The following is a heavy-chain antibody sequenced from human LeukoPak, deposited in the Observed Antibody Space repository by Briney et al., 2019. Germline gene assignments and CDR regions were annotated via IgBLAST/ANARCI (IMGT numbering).Heavy chain of an antibody. V-gene: IGHV3-13*01. Sequence: HAGGSLRLSCAASGFTFSGYDMHWVRQDTGKGLEWVSGIGTAGDTHYPDSVKGRFTISRENAKDSLYLQMNSLRAGDTAVYYCVRGPKINPASWNDVGWFDPWGQGTLVTVSS. J-gene: IGHJ5*02. CDR1: GFTFSGYD. CDR2: IGTAGDT. CDR3: VRGPKINPASWNDVGWFDP. D-gene: IGHD1-1*01.